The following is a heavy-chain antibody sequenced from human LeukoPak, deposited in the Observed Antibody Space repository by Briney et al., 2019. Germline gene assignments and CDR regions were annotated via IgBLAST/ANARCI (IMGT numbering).Heavy chain of an antibody. J-gene: IGHJ5*02. V-gene: IGHV3-7*01. CDR1: GFTFSDYY. CDR3: ARGKMARVLRFLEWSTSNWFDP. Sequence: GGSLRLSCAASGFTFSDYYMSWIRQAPGKGLEWVANIKQDGSEKYYVDSVKGRFTISRDNAKNSLYLQMNSLRAEDTAVYYCARGKMARVLRFLEWSTSNWFDPWGQGTLVTVSS. D-gene: IGHD3-3*01. CDR2: IKQDGSEK.